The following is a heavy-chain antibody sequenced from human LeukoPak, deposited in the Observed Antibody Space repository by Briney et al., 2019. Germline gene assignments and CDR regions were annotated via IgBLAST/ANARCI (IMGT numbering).Heavy chain of an antibody. CDR2: ISSSSSYI. Sequence: GGSLRLSCAASGFTFSSYSMNWVRQAPGKGLEWVSSISSSSSYIYYADSVKGRFTISRDNAKNSLYLQMNSLRAEDTAVNYCARDPYGSGFRTMDVWGKGTTVTVSS. CDR1: GFTFSSYS. V-gene: IGHV3-21*01. CDR3: ARDPYGSGFRTMDV. J-gene: IGHJ6*03. D-gene: IGHD3-10*01.